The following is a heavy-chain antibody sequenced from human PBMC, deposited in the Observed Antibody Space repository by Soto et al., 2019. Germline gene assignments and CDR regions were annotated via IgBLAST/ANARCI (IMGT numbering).Heavy chain of an antibody. J-gene: IGHJ2*01. CDR3: ARDLAGHCSSTSCYAGSYWYFDL. CDR2: INAGNGNT. Sequence: ASVKVSCKASGYTFTSYAMHWVRQAPGQRLEWMGWINAGNGNTKYSQKFQGRVTITRDASASTAYMELSSLRSEDTAVYYCARDLAGHCSSTSCYAGSYWYFDLWGRGTLVTV. V-gene: IGHV1-3*01. CDR1: GYTFTSYA. D-gene: IGHD2-2*01.